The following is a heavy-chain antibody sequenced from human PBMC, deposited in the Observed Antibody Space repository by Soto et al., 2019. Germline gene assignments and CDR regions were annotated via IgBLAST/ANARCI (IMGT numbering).Heavy chain of an antibody. Sequence: QVQLVQSGAEVKKPGASVKVSCKASGYTFTSYARHWVRQAPGHRLEWMGWINAGNGNTKYSQKFQARVTITRDTSASTAYMELSSLRSAATAVYYCARGREVTILDWFDPWGQGTLVTVSS. CDR1: GYTFTSYA. CDR3: ARGREVTILDWFDP. CDR2: INAGNGNT. V-gene: IGHV1-3*01. D-gene: IGHD4-17*01. J-gene: IGHJ5*02.